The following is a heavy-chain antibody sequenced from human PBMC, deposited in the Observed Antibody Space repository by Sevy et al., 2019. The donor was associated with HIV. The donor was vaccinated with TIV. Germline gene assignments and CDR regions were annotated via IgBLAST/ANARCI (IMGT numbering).Heavy chain of an antibody. D-gene: IGHD2-15*01. J-gene: IGHJ6*02. CDR2: IYSDGRT. CDR3: TREDIVLGEDNYYGMDV. CDR1: GFTFSRFW. Sequence: GGSLRLSCAASGFTFSRFWMSWVRQAPGKGLEWVSNIYSDGRTYYADSVRGRFTISRDTSKNTVYLEMKSLRAEDTAVYYCTREDIVLGEDNYYGMDVWGHGTTVTVSS. V-gene: IGHV3-53*01.